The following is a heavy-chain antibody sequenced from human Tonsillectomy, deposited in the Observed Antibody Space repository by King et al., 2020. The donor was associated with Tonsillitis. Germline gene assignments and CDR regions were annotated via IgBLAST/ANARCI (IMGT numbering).Heavy chain of an antibody. D-gene: IGHD3-22*01. CDR2: ISGSGGST. Sequence: VQLVESGGGLIQPGGSLRLSCAASGFTFSSYAMSWVRQAPGKGPEWVSVISGSGGSTYHADPVKGRFTISSDNSKNTLYLQMNSLRAEDTAVYYCARDLWAQYFYDSSGYYYDDYWGQGTLVTVSS. CDR3: ARDLWAQYFYDSSGYYYDDY. V-gene: IGHV3-23*04. CDR1: GFTFSSYA. J-gene: IGHJ4*02.